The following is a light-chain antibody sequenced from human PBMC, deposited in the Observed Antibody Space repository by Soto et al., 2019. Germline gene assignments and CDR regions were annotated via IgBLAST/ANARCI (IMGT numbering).Light chain of an antibody. CDR3: QQYNNWPFS. CDR2: QTS. Sequence: EIVMTQSPATLSVSPGERATLSCRASQSVSSDLAWYQHKPGQAPRLLIYQTSLRAAGIPDRFSGSGSGTDFTLTISGLQSEDSAVYFCQQYNNWPFSFGQGTRLEIK. V-gene: IGKV3D-15*01. J-gene: IGKJ5*01. CDR1: QSVSSD.